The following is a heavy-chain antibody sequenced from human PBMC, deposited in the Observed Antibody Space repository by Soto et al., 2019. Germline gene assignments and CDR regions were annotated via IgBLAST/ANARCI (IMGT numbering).Heavy chain of an antibody. D-gene: IGHD1-26*01. CDR3: VRDGAKTLRDWFDP. V-gene: IGHV4-4*07. CDR1: GASISGYY. J-gene: IGHJ5*02. Sequence: QVQLQESGPGLVKPSETLSLTCTVSGASISGYYWSWIRKSAGKGLEWIGRIYATGTTDYNPSLKCRVRMSVDTSKKPFSLTLRSVTAADTAVYYCVRDGAKTLRDWFDPWGQGISVTVSS. CDR2: IYATGTT.